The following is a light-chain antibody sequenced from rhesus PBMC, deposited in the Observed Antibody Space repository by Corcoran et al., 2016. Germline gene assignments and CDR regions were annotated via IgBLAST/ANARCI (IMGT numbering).Light chain of an antibody. CDR1: QNIYSN. V-gene: IGKV1S12*01. Sequence: DIQMTQSPSALSASVGHRVTISCRASQNIYSNLAWYQQKPWKAPKLLIYAAASLQTGIPSRFSGSGSGTDFTLTISSLEPEDSAAYYCQHYYDNPFTFGHGTKLDIK. CDR2: AAA. CDR3: QHYYDNPFT. J-gene: IGKJ3*01.